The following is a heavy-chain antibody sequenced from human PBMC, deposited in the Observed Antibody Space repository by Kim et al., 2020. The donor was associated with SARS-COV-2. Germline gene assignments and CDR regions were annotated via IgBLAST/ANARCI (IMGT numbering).Heavy chain of an antibody. Sequence: SETLSLTCSVSGGSISSNTWYWGWNRKPTGKGLERIGCLYDSGSTFYKPSIKSRVTIFVDTSKNQFSLTLNSVTAADTAVYYCARQRGMGTVEYWVQGTLVTVSS. CDR3: ARQRGMGTVEY. D-gene: IGHD5-18*01. CDR2: LYDSGST. CDR1: GGSISSNTWY. V-gene: IGHV4-39*01. J-gene: IGHJ4*02.